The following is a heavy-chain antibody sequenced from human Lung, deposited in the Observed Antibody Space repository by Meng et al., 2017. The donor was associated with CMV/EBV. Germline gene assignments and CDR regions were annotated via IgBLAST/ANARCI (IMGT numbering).Heavy chain of an antibody. CDR1: GSSISSGIW. Sequence: AADHGRVSPSAAPSLSSAALGSSISSGIWWSWLRQPPGRVLEWIGEIYHSGRTNYNPSLKSRVTISVDKSKNQFSLKLSSVTAAETAVYYCASFPPPGKQWLVTDYWGQGTLVTVSS. J-gene: IGHJ4*02. CDR2: IYHSGRT. CDR3: ASFPPPGKQWLVTDY. D-gene: IGHD6-19*01. V-gene: IGHV4-4*02.